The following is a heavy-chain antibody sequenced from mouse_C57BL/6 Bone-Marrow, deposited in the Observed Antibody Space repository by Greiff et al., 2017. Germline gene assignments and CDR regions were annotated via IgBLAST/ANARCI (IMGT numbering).Heavy chain of an antibody. CDR1: GYTFTSYW. J-gene: IGHJ3*01. Sequence: QVQLQQPGAELVKPGASVKLSCKASGYTFTSYWMQWVKQRPGQGLEWIGEIDPSDSSTNYNQKFKGKATLTVDTSSSKAYMQLSSLTSEDSAVYYCASPGAWFAYWGQGTLVTVSA. D-gene: IGHD4-1*01. CDR3: ASPGAWFAY. CDR2: IDPSDSST. V-gene: IGHV1-50*01.